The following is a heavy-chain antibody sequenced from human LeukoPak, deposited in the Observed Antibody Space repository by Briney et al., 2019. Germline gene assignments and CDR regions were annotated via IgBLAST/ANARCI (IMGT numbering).Heavy chain of an antibody. CDR3: ARDQTGDLQFDY. Sequence: SQTLSLTCAISGDSISSNRAAWNWIRQSPSRGLEWLGRTYYRSKWYNNYAVSVKSRITINPDTSKNQFSLQLNSVTPEDTAVYFCARDQTGDLQFDYWGQGTLVTVSS. V-gene: IGHV6-1*01. J-gene: IGHJ4*02. CDR1: GDSISSNRAA. D-gene: IGHD3-16*01. CDR2: TYYRSKWYN.